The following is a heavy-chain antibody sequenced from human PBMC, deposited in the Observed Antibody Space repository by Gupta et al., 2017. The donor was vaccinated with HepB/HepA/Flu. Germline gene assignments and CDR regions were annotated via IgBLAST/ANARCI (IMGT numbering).Heavy chain of an antibody. Sequence: EVQLLESGGGLVQPGRSLRLSCAASGFTFSNYAMSWGRQAPGKGVEWVSGISGSGASTYYADSVKGRFTISRDKSRNTLFLQMNSLRVEDTAVYYWSKDSVTLYSSGWYLSQNNWFDSWGQGTLGTVSS. V-gene: IGHV3-23*01. CDR1: GFTFSNYA. D-gene: IGHD6-19*01. CDR2: ISGSGAST. J-gene: IGHJ5*01. CDR3: SKDSVTLYSSGWYLSQNNWFDS.